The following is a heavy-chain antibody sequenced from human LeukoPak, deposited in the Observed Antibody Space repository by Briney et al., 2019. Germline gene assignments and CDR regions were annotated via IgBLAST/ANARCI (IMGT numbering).Heavy chain of an antibody. CDR2: INPSGGST. CDR1: GYTFTSYY. CDR3: ARSAATTVVTLVAFDY. D-gene: IGHD4-23*01. Sequence: PGASVKVSCKASGYTFTSYYMHWVRQAPGQGLEWMGIINPSGGSTSYARKFQGRVTMTRDMSTSAVYMELSSLRSEDTAVYYCARSAATTVVTLVAFDYWGQGTLVTVSS. V-gene: IGHV1-46*01. J-gene: IGHJ4*02.